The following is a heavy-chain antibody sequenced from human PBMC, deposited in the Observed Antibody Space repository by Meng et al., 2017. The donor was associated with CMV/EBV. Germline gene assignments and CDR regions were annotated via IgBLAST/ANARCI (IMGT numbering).Heavy chain of an antibody. D-gene: IGHD2-2*01. Sequence: ASVKVSCKASGYTFTSYDINWVRQATGQGLEWMGWMNPNSGNTGYAQKFQGRVTITRNTSISTAYMELSSLRSGDTAVYYCARGRLFCSSTSCRNGGIGYWGQGTLVTVSS. J-gene: IGHJ4*02. CDR2: MNPNSGNT. V-gene: IGHV1-8*03. CDR1: GYTFTSYD. CDR3: ARGRLFCSSTSCRNGGIGY.